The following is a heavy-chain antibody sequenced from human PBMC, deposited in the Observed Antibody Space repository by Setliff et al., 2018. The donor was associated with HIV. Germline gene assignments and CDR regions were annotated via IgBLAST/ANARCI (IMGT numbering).Heavy chain of an antibody. CDR2: FYYSWNT. J-gene: IGHJ1*01. CDR3: ARARVYCPGDDCHAGNFDH. Sequence: SETLSLTCTVSGASIGRRSDCWGWIRQPPGKGLEWIGSFYYSWNTYYLPSLKSRATISLDTSENQVSLKLSSVTAADTAVYYCARARVYCPGDDCHAGNFDHWGQGTLVTVSS. V-gene: IGHV4-39*07. D-gene: IGHD2-8*02. CDR1: GASIGRRSDC.